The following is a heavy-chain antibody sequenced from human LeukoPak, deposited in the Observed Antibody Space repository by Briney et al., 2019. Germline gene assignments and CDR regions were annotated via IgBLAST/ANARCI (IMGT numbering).Heavy chain of an antibody. D-gene: IGHD5-18*01. CDR1: GFTFSSYA. CDR2: ISSNGGST. J-gene: IGHJ4*02. Sequence: GGSLTLSCAASGFTFSSYAMHWVRQAPGKGLEYVSAISSNGGSTYYANSVKGRFTIYRDNSKNTLYLQMGSLSAEDMAVYYCARDGPEDTAMAVDYWGQGPLVPVSS. CDR3: ARDGPEDTAMAVDY. V-gene: IGHV3-64*01.